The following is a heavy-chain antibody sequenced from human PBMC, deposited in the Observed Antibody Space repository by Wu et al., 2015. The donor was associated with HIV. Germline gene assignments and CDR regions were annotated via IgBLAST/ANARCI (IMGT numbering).Heavy chain of an antibody. V-gene: IGHV1-46*01. J-gene: IGHJ4*02. CDR2: INPSGGAT. D-gene: IGHD6-19*01. CDR1: GYSFTRYF. CDR3: AREMGAIVVAGFDF. Sequence: QVQLVQTGAEVRKPGASVKVSCRTSGYSFTRYFIHWVRQAPGQGLEWMGIINPSGGATNYAQKFQGRVTMTMDTSTRTFYMDLSSLRSEDTAVYYCAREMGAIVVAGFDFWGPGNAGHRLL.